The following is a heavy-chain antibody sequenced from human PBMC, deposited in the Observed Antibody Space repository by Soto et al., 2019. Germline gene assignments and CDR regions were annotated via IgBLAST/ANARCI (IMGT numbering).Heavy chain of an antibody. CDR2: IYYSGST. CDR3: ARHTSSWYIDY. J-gene: IGHJ4*02. Sequence: WTWIRQPPGKGLEWSGYIYYSGSTNYHPSLKSRVTISVDTSKNQFSLHLSSVTAADTAVYYCARHTSSWYIDYWGQGTLVTVSS. D-gene: IGHD6-13*01. V-gene: IGHV4-59*08.